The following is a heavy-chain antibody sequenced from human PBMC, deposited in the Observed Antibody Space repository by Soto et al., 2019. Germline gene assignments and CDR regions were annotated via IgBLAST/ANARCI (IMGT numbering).Heavy chain of an antibody. CDR2: IWYDGSNK. CDR1: GFTFSSYG. D-gene: IGHD3-10*01. J-gene: IGHJ4*02. CDR3: ARESTFGESFDY. V-gene: IGHV3-33*01. Sequence: QVQLVESGGGVVQPGRSLRLSCAASGFTFSSYGMHWVRQAPGKGLEWVAVIWYDGSNKYYADSVKGRFTISRDNSKNTLYLQMNSRRAEDTAVYYCARESTFGESFDYWGQGTLVTVSS.